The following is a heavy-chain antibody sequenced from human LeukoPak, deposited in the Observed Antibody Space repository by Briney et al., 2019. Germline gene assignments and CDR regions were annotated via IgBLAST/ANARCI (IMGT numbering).Heavy chain of an antibody. Sequence: ASVKVSCKASGYIFTGYYMHWVRQATGQGLEWMGWMNPNSGNTGYAQKFQGRVTMTRNTSISTAYMELSSLRSEDTAVYYCARGLGVTDFWGQGTLVTVSS. CDR2: MNPNSGNT. CDR3: ARGLGVTDF. D-gene: IGHD3-16*01. CDR1: GYIFTGYY. J-gene: IGHJ4*02. V-gene: IGHV1-8*02.